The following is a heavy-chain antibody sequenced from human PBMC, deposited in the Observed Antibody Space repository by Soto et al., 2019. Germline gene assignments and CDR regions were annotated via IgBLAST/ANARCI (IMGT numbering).Heavy chain of an antibody. D-gene: IGHD3-16*01. CDR3: ARALYGRDYYYGMDV. CDR2: FYHSGAT. V-gene: IGHV4-4*02. Sequence: SETLSLTCAVSGGSISSNNWWSWVRQSPGKGLEWIGDFYHSGATNYNPSLKSRLTVSVDKSKNQFSLKLSSVTAADTAVYYCARALYGRDYYYGMDVWGQGTVVSAS. J-gene: IGHJ6*02. CDR1: GGSISSNNW.